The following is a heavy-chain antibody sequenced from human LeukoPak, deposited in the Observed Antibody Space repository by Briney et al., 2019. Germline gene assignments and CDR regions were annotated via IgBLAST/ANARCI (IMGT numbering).Heavy chain of an antibody. V-gene: IGHV3-21*01. D-gene: IGHD3-10*01. Sequence: GGSLRLSCAAFGFTFSSYSMNWVRQAPGKGLEWVSSISSSSSYIYYADSVKGRFTISRDNAKNSLYLQMNSLRAEDTAVYYCARILHGSGSYGLDYWGQGTLVTVSS. CDR2: ISSSSSYI. J-gene: IGHJ4*02. CDR3: ARILHGSGSYGLDY. CDR1: GFTFSSYS.